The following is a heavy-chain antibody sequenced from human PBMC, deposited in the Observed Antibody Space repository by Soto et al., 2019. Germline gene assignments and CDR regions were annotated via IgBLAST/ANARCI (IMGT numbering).Heavy chain of an antibody. D-gene: IGHD1-20*01. V-gene: IGHV4-34*01. CDR1: GGSFSGYY. Sequence: QVQLQQWGAGLLKPSETLSLTCAVYGGSFSGYYWSWIRQPPGKGLEWIGEITHSGSTNYNPSLKSRVTISVDTSKNQFSLKLSSVTAADTAVYYCARASVINGNEGWFDPWGQGTLVSVSS. CDR2: ITHSGST. CDR3: ARASVINGNEGWFDP. J-gene: IGHJ5*02.